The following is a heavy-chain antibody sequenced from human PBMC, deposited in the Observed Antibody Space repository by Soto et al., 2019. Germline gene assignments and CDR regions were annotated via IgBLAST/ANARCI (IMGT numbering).Heavy chain of an antibody. CDR1: CYTFPSNG. CDR3: ARVDPYCGGDCYYAFDI. J-gene: IGHJ3*02. D-gene: IGHD2-21*02. Sequence: SSEEVSVKASCYTFPSNGISWVRQAPGQGLEWMGWISAYNGNTNYAQKLQGRVTMTTDTSTSTDYMELRSLRSDDTAVYYCARVDPYCGGDCYYAFDIWGQGKMVIVSS. CDR2: ISAYNGNT. V-gene: IGHV1-18*01.